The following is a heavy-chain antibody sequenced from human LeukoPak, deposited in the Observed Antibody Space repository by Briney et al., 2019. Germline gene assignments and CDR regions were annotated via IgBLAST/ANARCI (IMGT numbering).Heavy chain of an antibody. V-gene: IGHV1-2*02. CDR2: INPNSGGT. J-gene: IGHJ5*02. Sequence: ASVKVSCKASGYTFTGYYMHWVRQAPGQGLEWMGWINPNSGGTNYAQKFQGRVTMTRDTSISTAYMELSRLRSDDTAVYYCARDRGGATLTPVDPWGQGTLVTVSS. CDR3: ARDRGGATLTPVDP. D-gene: IGHD4-23*01. CDR1: GYTFTGYY.